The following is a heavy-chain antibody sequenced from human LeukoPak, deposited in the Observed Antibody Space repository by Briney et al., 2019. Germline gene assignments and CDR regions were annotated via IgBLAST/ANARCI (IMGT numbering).Heavy chain of an antibody. J-gene: IGHJ5*02. D-gene: IGHD2-2*01. CDR1: GGTFSSYA. V-gene: IGHV1-69*13. Sequence: SVKVSXKASGGTFSSYAISWVRQAPGQGLEWMGGIIPIFGTANYAQKFQGRVTITADESTSTAYMELSSLRSEDTAVYYCARDLGYCSSTSCYGDSDWFDPWGQGTLVTVSS. CDR3: ARDLGYCSSTSCYGDSDWFDP. CDR2: IIPIFGTA.